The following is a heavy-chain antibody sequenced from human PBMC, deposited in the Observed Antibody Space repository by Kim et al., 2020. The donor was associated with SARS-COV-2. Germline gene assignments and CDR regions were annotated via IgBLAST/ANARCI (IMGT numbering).Heavy chain of an antibody. V-gene: IGHV3-23*01. CDR2: ISGSGTST. D-gene: IGHD2-2*01. J-gene: IGHJ6*02. Sequence: GGSLRLSCAASGVTFSSYAMSWVRQAPGEGLQWVSTISGSGTSTYYPDSVKGRYTISRDNSKNTLYLHMNSLRVEDTAVYYCAKDAIAMDVWGQGTTVTVSS. CDR3: AKDAIAMDV. CDR1: GVTFSSYA.